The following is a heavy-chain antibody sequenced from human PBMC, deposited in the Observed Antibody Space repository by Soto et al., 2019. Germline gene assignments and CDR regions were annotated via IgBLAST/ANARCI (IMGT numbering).Heavy chain of an antibody. CDR3: ATFNDRSEPADIPY. CDR2: IYYSGST. D-gene: IGHD2-2*02. CDR1: GDSISSGGYY. J-gene: IGHJ4*02. V-gene: IGHV4-31*03. Sequence: QVQLQESGPGLVKPSQTLFLTCTVSGDSISSGGYYWSWIRQHPGKGLEGIGYIYYSGSTYYNSSLKSRLTIAVPTSKNQFSLKLSSVPASDTAVYYCATFNDRSEPADIPYWGQGTLVTVSS.